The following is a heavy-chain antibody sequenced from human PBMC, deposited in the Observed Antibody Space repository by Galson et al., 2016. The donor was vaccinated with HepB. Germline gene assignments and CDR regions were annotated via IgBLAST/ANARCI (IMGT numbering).Heavy chain of an antibody. CDR3: ARDYSAPDFDY. Sequence: SLRLSCAASGFTFSSYSMNWVRQAPGKGLEWVSYISSSSTIYYADSVKGRFTISRDNAKNPLYLQMNCLRAEDTAVYYCARDYSAPDFDYWGQGTLVTVSS. CDR1: GFTFSSYS. J-gene: IGHJ4*02. D-gene: IGHD2-15*01. CDR2: ISSSSTI. V-gene: IGHV3-48*04.